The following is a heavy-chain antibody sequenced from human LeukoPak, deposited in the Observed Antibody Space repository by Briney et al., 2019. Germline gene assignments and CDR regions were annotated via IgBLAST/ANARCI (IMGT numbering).Heavy chain of an antibody. CDR3: TRGSDTVFGVARDGFDS. D-gene: IGHD3-3*01. CDR2: IKSKTDGGTT. J-gene: IGHJ4*02. V-gene: IGHV3-15*07. CDR1: GFTFTNAW. Sequence: GGSLRLSCAASGFTFTNAWMHWVRQAPGKGLEWVGRIKSKTDGGTTDYAAPVEGRFTISRDDSKNTLYLQMNSLRTEDTAVYYCTRGSDTVFGVARDGFDSWGQGTLVTVSS.